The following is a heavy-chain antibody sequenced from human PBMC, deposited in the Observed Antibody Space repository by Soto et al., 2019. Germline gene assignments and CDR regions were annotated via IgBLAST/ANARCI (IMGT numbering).Heavy chain of an antibody. J-gene: IGHJ6*02. CDR2: ISTYNADT. CDR3: ARDPGWIVGNV. D-gene: IGHD2-21*01. V-gene: IGHV1-18*01. CDR1: GYTFTSYG. Sequence: QVQLVQSGAEVKKPGASVKVSCKASGYTFTSYGISWVRQAPGQGLEWMGWISTYNADTNYAQKLQGRVTMTTDTSTITAYMELKSLRFDDTAVYYCARDPGWIVGNVWGQGTTVTVSS.